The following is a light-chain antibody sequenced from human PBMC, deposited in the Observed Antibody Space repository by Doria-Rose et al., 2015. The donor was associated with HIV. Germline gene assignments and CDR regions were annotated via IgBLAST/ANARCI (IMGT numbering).Light chain of an antibody. CDR2: DAS. J-gene: IGKJ3*01. CDR1: RSVSSN. Sequence: VLTQSPATLSLSPGERATLSCRASRSVSSNLAWYQQKPGQAPRLLIYDASNRATGIPARFSGSGSGTDFTLTISSLEPEDFAVYFCQQRSNWPPISTFGPGTKVDI. V-gene: IGKV3-11*01. CDR3: QQRSNWPPIST.